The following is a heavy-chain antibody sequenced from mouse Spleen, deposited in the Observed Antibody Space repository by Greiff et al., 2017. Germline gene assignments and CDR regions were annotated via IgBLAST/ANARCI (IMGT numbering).Heavy chain of an antibody. CDR2: IHPNSGST. CDR1: GYTFTSYW. V-gene: IGHV1-64*01. CDR3: ARSYYRYNYAMDY. J-gene: IGHJ4*01. D-gene: IGHD2-14*01. Sequence: QVQLQQPGAELVKPGASVKLSCKASGYTFTSYWMHWVKQRPGQGLEWIGMIHPNSGSTNYNEKFKSKATLTVDKSSSTAYMQLSSLTSEDSAVYYCARSYYRYNYAMDYWGQGTSVTVSS.